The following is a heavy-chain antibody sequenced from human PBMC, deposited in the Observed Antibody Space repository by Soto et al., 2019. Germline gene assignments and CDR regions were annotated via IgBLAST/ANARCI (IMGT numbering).Heavy chain of an antibody. V-gene: IGHV3-30-3*01. CDR2: ISYVGNNQ. J-gene: IGHJ4*02. CDR3: ASPARGSYGPPLDY. CDR1: GFVFRSYA. D-gene: IGHD3-16*01. Sequence: QVQLVESGGGMVQPGRSLRLSCVVSGFVFRSYAMHWVRQAPGKGLEWVAVISYVGNNQYYADSVRGRFTISRDNSKNTLYLQMNRLRAEDTAVYYCASPARGSYGPPLDYWGQGTLVTVSS.